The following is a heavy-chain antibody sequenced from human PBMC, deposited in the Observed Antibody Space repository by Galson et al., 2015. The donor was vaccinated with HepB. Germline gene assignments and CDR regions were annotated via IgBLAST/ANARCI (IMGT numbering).Heavy chain of an antibody. J-gene: IGHJ6*02. D-gene: IGHD3-9*01. CDR1: GYTFTNFY. Sequence: SVKVSCKASGYTFTNFYIHWVRQVPGQGPECMGWVNPNSGATTYTPKFQDRLTMTRDTSLRTVYMELNRLTSDDKAVYYCARDLYDILTGSRLRGYDHFGMDVWGQGTAVTVSS. CDR2: VNPNSGAT. CDR3: ARDLYDILTGSRLRGYDHFGMDV. V-gene: IGHV1-2*02.